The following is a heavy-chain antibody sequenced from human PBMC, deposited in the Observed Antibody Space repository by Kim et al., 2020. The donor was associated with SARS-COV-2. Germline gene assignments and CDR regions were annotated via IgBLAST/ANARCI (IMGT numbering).Heavy chain of an antibody. V-gene: IGHV3-23*01. J-gene: IGHJ6*02. CDR3: AKGIFGSGSYYNGMDV. Sequence: ESVKGRFTISRDNSKNTLFLQMNNLRAEDTALYYCAKGIFGSGSYYNGMDVWGQGTTVTVSS. D-gene: IGHD3-10*01.